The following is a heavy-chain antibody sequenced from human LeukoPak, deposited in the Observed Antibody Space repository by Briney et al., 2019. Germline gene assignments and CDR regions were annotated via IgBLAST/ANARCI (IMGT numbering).Heavy chain of an antibody. CDR1: GFTFSGYW. V-gene: IGHV3-7*01. Sequence: GGSLRLSYAASGFTFSGYWMTWVRQAPGKGLEWVANLRPDGSDKYYADPVKGRFTISRDNAKNSLYLQMNGLRADDTAIYYCARDAYDDASESWGQGTLVTVSS. D-gene: IGHD3-3*01. J-gene: IGHJ5*02. CDR3: ARDAYDDASES. CDR2: LRPDGSDK.